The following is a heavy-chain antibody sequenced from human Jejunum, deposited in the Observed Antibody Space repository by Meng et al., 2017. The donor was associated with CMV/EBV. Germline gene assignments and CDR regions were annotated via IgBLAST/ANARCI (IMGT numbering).Heavy chain of an antibody. CDR2: IDGDETTT. D-gene: IGHD6-19*01. Sequence: RHWIRQAPGQGLGWVSRIDGDETTTEYADSVRGRFTISRDNAKNTLYLEMNSLRDDDTGVYYCARAVSGGSLADYWGQGTLVTVSS. J-gene: IGHJ4*02. V-gene: IGHV3-74*01. CDR3: ARAVSGGSLADY.